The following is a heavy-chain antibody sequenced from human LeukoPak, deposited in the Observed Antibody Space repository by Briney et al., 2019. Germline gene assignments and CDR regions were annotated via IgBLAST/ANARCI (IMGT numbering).Heavy chain of an antibody. V-gene: IGHV3-53*04. J-gene: IGHJ3*01. D-gene: IGHD6-13*01. CDR2: IYSGGST. Sequence: GGSLRLSCAASGFTVSSNYMSWVRQAPGKGLEWVSVIYSGGSTYYADSVKGRFTISRHNSENTLYLQVNSLRPEDTAVYYCAREYSSSRSDAFDVWGQGTMVSVSS. CDR1: GFTVSSNY. CDR3: AREYSSSRSDAFDV.